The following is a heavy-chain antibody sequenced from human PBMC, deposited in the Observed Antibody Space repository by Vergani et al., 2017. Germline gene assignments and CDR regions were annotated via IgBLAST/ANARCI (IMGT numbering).Heavy chain of an antibody. CDR2: IVRNFGVK. D-gene: IGHD3-16*01. Sequence: VEAGGGLVQPGGSLRLSCTASGFTFQAFAFHWVRQVPGRGLEWVSGIVRNFGVKNGNSFEGRISISRDNAKTAVFLLRNNLRHEDTALYFCVKDNDYDADGPFDLWGRGTLVTVSS. CDR1: GFTFQAFA. J-gene: IGHJ2*01. CDR3: VKDNDYDADGPFDL. V-gene: IGHV3-9*01.